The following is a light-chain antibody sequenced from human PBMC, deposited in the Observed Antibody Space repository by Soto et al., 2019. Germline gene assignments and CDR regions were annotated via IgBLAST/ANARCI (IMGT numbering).Light chain of an antibody. CDR3: AAWDDSLNGPV. V-gene: IGLV1-44*01. CDR2: SNN. CDR1: SSNIGSNT. Sequence: QSVLTQPPSASGTPGQRVTISCSGSSSNIGSNTVNWYQQLPGTAPKLLIYSNNQRPSGVPDRFSGSKSGTSASLAISGLQSEDEAHYYCAAWDDSLNGPVFGTGTKVTVL. J-gene: IGLJ1*01.